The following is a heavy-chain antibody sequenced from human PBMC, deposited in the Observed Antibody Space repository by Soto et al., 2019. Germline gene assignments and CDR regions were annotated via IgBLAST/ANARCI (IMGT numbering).Heavy chain of an antibody. Sequence: GGSLRLSCSASGFTFSSYAMHWVRQAPGKGLEYVSAISSNGGSTYYADSVKGRFTISRDNSKNTLYLQMSSLRAEDTAVYYCVKSHDSSAYTGDYWGQGTLVTVSS. CDR2: ISSNGGST. CDR1: GFTFSSYA. V-gene: IGHV3-64D*08. D-gene: IGHD3-22*01. CDR3: VKSHDSSAYTGDY. J-gene: IGHJ4*02.